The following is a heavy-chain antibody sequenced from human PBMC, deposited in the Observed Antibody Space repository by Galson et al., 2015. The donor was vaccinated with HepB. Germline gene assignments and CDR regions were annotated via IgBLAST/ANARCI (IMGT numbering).Heavy chain of an antibody. CDR2: ISYDGSNK. CDR3: ASMVRGVTTDAFDI. D-gene: IGHD3-10*01. Sequence: SLRLSCAASGFTFSSYAMHWVRQAPGKGLEWVAVISYDGSNKYYADSVKGRFTISRDNSKNTLYLQMNSLRAEDTAVYYCASMVRGVTTDAFDIWGQGTMVTVSS. CDR1: GFTFSSYA. V-gene: IGHV3-30-3*01. J-gene: IGHJ3*02.